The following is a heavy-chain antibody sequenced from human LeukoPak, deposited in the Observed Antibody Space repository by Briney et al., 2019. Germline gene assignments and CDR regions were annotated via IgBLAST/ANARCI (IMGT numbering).Heavy chain of an antibody. J-gene: IGHJ5*02. D-gene: IGHD6-19*01. Sequence: ASVKVSCKASGYTFTGYYMHWVRQAPGQGLEWMGIINPSGGSTSYAQKFQGRVTMTRDMSTSTVYMELSSLRSEDTAVYYCASSLAAPGWFDPWGQGTLVTVSS. V-gene: IGHV1-46*01. CDR1: GYTFTGYY. CDR3: ASSLAAPGWFDP. CDR2: INPSGGST.